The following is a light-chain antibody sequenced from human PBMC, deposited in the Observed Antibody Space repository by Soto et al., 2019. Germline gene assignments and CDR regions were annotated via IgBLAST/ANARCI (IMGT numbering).Light chain of an antibody. CDR3: QQYGGSPRT. J-gene: IGKJ1*01. CDR2: GAS. Sequence: EIVLTQSPGTLSLSPGARASLSCRASQSIANSLAWYQQKPGQAPRLLIFGASNRATGIPDRFSGSGSGTDFTLTISRLGPEDFAVYHCQQYGGSPRTFGQGAKVDIK. CDR1: QSIANS. V-gene: IGKV3-20*01.